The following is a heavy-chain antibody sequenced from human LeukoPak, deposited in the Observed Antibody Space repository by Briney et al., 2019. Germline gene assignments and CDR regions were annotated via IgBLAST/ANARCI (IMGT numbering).Heavy chain of an antibody. CDR3: ARDSSITLFRGVKDY. V-gene: IGHV3-21*01. Sequence: GGSLRLSCSASGFTFSSYGMSWVRQAPGKGLEWVSSISSSGGNTYYADSVKGRFTISRDNAKNFLYLQMNSLRAEDTAVYYCARDSSITLFRGVKDYWGQGTLVTVSS. J-gene: IGHJ4*02. D-gene: IGHD3-10*01. CDR1: GFTFSSYG. CDR2: ISSSGGNT.